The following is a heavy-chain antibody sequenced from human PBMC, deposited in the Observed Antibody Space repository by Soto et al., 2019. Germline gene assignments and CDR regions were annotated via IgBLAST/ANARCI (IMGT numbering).Heavy chain of an antibody. V-gene: IGHV5-51*01. J-gene: IGHJ4*02. CDR2: IYPSDSDT. CDR1: GYNFAGYW. CDR3: ARGGVSTRTFDY. D-gene: IGHD3-3*01. Sequence: VESLKISCNGSGYNFAGYWIAWVRQMPGKGLELMGIIYPSDSDTRYRPSFQGQATISADKSISSAYLQWSSLRASDTAMYYCARGGVSTRTFDYWGQGTPVTVSS.